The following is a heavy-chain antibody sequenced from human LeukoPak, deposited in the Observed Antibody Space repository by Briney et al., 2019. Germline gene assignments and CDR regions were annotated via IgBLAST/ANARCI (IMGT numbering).Heavy chain of an antibody. CDR1: GGTFSSYA. J-gene: IGHJ1*01. CDR2: IIPIFGTA. CDR3: ARGSSAEYFQH. Sequence: ASVKVSCKASGGTFSSYASSWVRQAPGQGLEWMGGIIPIFGTANYAQNFQGRVTITADKSPSTAYMDLSSLRSEDTAVYCCARGSSAEYFQHWGQGTLVTVSS. V-gene: IGHV1-69*06.